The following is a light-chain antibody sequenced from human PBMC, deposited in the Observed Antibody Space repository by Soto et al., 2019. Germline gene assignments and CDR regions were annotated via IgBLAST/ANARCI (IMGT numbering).Light chain of an antibody. CDR1: QAISTW. V-gene: IGKV1D-12*01. Sequence: DIQMTQSPSSVSASVGDRVTITCRASQAISTWLAWYQQKPGKAPKLLIYAASNLQTGVPSRFSCSGSGTDFARTISSLQPEDFATYYCHQANSFPRTFGQGTKVEIK. CDR2: AAS. CDR3: HQANSFPRT. J-gene: IGKJ1*01.